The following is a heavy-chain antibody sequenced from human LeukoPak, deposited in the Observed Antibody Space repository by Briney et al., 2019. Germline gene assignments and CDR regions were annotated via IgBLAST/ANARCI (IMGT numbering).Heavy chain of an antibody. J-gene: IGHJ4*02. CDR1: GFTFSSYA. CDR3: TRAPYHGDYVSWA. D-gene: IGHD4-17*01. V-gene: IGHV3-74*01. Sequence: PGGSLRLSCAAYGFTFSSYARSWVRQAPGKGLVWLSRISSDGSDTTYADSVKGRFTISRDNAKKMLYLQMNGLRVDDTAVYYCTRAPYHGDYVSWAWGPGTLVTVSS. CDR2: ISSDGSDT.